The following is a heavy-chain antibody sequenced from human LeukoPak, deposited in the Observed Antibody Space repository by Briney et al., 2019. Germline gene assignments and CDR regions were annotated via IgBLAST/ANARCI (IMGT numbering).Heavy chain of an antibody. J-gene: IGHJ3*01. CDR3: ARHVTVTYDAFDL. V-gene: IGHV4-59*08. CDR2: VYYKGDT. Sequence: SETLSLTCSVSGGSTTGYFWTWIRQPPGKGPEWIGYVYYKGDTSYSPSLDSRVSISVDTSKKQFSLKLNSVTAADTAVYYCARHVTVTYDAFDLWGQGTMVTVSS. D-gene: IGHD4-11*01. CDR1: GGSTTGYF.